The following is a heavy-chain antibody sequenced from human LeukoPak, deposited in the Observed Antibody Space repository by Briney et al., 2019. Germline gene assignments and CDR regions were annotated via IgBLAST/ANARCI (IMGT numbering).Heavy chain of an antibody. Sequence: ESGGSLRLSCXASGFTFSSYAMHWVRQAPGKGLEWVAVISYDGSNKYYADSVKGRFTISRDNSKNTLYLQMNSLRAEDTAVYYCARDSSYDSSGYSFDYWGQGTLVTVSS. CDR3: ARDSSYDSSGYSFDY. CDR1: GFTFSSYA. J-gene: IGHJ4*02. V-gene: IGHV3-30*01. CDR2: ISYDGSNK. D-gene: IGHD3-22*01.